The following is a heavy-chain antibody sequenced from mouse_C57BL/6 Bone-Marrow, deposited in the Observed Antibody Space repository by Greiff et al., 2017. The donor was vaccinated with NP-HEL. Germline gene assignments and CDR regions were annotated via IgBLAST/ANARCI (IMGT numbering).Heavy chain of an antibody. CDR2: INPSNGGT. CDR3: ALPLYGSPYYFDY. CDR1: GYTFTSYW. V-gene: IGHV1-53*01. Sequence: VQLQQPGTELVKPGASVKLSCKASGYTFTSYWMHWVKQRPGQGLEWIGNINPSNGGTNYNEKFKSKATLTVDKSSSTAYMQLSSLTSEDSAVYYCALPLYGSPYYFDYWGQGTTLTVSS. D-gene: IGHD1-1*01. J-gene: IGHJ2*01.